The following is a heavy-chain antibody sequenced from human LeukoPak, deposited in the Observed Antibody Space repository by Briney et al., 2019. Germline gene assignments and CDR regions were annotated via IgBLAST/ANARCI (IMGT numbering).Heavy chain of an antibody. CDR1: GASISSYY. D-gene: IGHD3-10*01. J-gene: IGHJ1*01. Sequence: KPSETLSLTCSVSGASISSYYWSWIRPPPGKGLEWIGYIYYSGSTNYNPSLKSRVTMSVDTSKNQFSLKLSSVTAADTAVYYCAALGIPLALTFWGQGTLVTVSS. CDR3: AALGIPLALTF. V-gene: IGHV4-59*01. CDR2: IYYSGST.